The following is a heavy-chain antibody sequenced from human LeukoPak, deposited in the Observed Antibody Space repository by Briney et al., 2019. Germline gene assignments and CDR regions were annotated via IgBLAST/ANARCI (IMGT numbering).Heavy chain of an antibody. D-gene: IGHD1-26*01. V-gene: IGHV3-23*01. Sequence: GGSLRLSCAASGFTFSSYAMSWVRQAPGKGLEWVSAISGSGGSTYYADSVKGRFTLSRDTSKNTLYLQMNSLRAEDTAVYYCAKERKLLPFHGWGQGTLVTVSS. CDR1: GFTFSSYA. CDR2: ISGSGGST. CDR3: AKERKLLPFHG. J-gene: IGHJ4*02.